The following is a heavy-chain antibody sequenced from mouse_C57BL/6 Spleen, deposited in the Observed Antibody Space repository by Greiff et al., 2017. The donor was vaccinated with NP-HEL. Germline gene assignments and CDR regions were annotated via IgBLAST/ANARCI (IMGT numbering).Heavy chain of an antibody. D-gene: IGHD3-2*02. CDR3: AREDSGSSFAY. CDR1: GFTFSDYY. J-gene: IGHJ3*01. V-gene: IGHV5-16*01. Sequence: EVKLMESEGGLVQPGSSMKLSCTASGFTFSDYYMAWVRQVPEKGLEWVANINYDGSSTYYLDSLKSRFIISRDNAKNILYLQMSSLKSEDTATYYCAREDSGSSFAYWGQGTLVTVSA. CDR2: INYDGSST.